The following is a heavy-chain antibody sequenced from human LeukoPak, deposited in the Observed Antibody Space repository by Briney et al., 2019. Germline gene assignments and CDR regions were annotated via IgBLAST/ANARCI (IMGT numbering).Heavy chain of an antibody. J-gene: IGHJ4*02. CDR3: AKSGGGMATIYFDY. CDR2: ISYDGSNK. D-gene: IGHD5-24*01. Sequence: SGGSLRLSCAASGFTFSSYGMHGVRQAPGKGLEWVAVISYDGSNKYYADSVKGRFTISRDNSKNTLYLQMNSLRAEDTAVYYCAKSGGGMATIYFDYWGQGTLVTVSS. V-gene: IGHV3-30*18. CDR1: GFTFSSYG.